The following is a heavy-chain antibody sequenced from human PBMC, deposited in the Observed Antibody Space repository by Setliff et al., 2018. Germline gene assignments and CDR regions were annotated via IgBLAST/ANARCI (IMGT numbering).Heavy chain of an antibody. CDR1: GYTFTSYG. CDR3: VRDRPFVVVTATQASFDY. V-gene: IGHV1-18*01. CDR2: VNPYNGDT. D-gene: IGHD2-21*02. J-gene: IGHJ4*02. Sequence: GASVKVSCKSSGYTFTSYGVSWVRQAPGQGLEWMGWVNPYNGDTKNAQKFQGRVAMTTDTSTATVFMELRSLRSDDTAVYYCVRDRPFVVVTATQASFDYWGQGTLVTVSS.